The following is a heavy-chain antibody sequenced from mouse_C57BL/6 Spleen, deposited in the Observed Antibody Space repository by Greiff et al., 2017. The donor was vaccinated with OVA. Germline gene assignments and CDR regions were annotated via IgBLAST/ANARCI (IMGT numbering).Heavy chain of an antibody. V-gene: IGHV5-12*01. CDR3: ARHDDYYGSSDAY. J-gene: IGHJ3*01. CDR2: ISNGGGST. D-gene: IGHD1-1*01. Sequence: EVQGVESGGGLVQPGGSLKLSCAASGFTFSDYYMYWVRQTPEKRLEWVAYISNGGGSTYYPDTVKGRFTISIDNAKNTLYLQMSRLKSEDTAIYYCARHDDYYGSSDAYWGQGTLVTVSA. CDR1: GFTFSDYY.